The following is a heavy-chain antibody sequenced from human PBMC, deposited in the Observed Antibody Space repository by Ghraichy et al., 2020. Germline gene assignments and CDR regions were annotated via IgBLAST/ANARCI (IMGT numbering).Heavy chain of an antibody. Sequence: GGSLRLSCTASGFTFGDYAMSWFRQAPGKGLEWVGFIRSKAYGGTTEYAASVKGRFTISRDDSKSIAYLQMNSLKTEDTAVYYCTATRRDMDRGKYGMDVWGQGTTVTVSS. CDR3: TATRRDMDRGKYGMDV. D-gene: IGHD3-10*01. J-gene: IGHJ6*02. CDR1: GFTFGDYA. CDR2: IRSKAYGGTT. V-gene: IGHV3-49*03.